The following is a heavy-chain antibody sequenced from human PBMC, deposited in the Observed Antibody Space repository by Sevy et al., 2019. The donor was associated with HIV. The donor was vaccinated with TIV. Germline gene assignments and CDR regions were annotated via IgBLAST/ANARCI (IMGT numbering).Heavy chain of an antibody. V-gene: IGHV4-39*01. Sequence: SETLSLTCTVSGASIRDSSYYWAWIRQPPGKGLEWIGNNYSYGETYYNSSLKSRVTISVDTSKNQFSLSLTSVTAADTAIYFCARSMEQQLDAFDIWGQGTMVTVSS. CDR1: GASIRDSSYY. J-gene: IGHJ3*02. D-gene: IGHD6-13*01. CDR3: ARSMEQQLDAFDI. CDR2: NYSYGET.